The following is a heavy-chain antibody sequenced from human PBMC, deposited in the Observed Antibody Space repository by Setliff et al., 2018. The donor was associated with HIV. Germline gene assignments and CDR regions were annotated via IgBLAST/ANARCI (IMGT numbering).Heavy chain of an antibody. J-gene: IGHJ6*02. V-gene: IGHV3-48*01. CDR2: ISSGSSTI. D-gene: IGHD3-9*01. CDR1: GFTFSIYS. CDR3: AREPHELRYFDWLLYPAYYYYGMDV. Sequence: PGGSLRLSCAASGFTFSIYSMNWVRQAPGKGLEWVSYISSGSSTIYYADSVKGRFTISRDNAKNSLYLQMNSLRAEDTAVYYCAREPHELRYFDWLLYPAYYYYGMDVWGQGTTVTVSS.